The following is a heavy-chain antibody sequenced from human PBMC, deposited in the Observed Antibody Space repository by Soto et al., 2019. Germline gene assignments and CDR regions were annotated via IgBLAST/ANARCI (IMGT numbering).Heavy chain of an antibody. CDR1: GFTFSSYA. Sequence: PVGSLRLSCAASGFTFSSYAMSWVRQAPGKGLEWVSAISGSGGSTYYADSVKGRFTISRDNSKNTLYLQMNSLRAEDTAVYYCAKVISGGYYYYGMDVWGQGTTVTVSS. CDR3: AKVISGGYYYYGMDV. J-gene: IGHJ6*02. D-gene: IGHD6-19*01. CDR2: ISGSGGST. V-gene: IGHV3-23*01.